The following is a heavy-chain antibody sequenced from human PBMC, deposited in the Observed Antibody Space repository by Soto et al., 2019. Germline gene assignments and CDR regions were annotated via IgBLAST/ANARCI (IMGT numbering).Heavy chain of an antibody. CDR2: IYYSGST. J-gene: IGHJ5*02. Sequence: SETLSLTCTVSGGSISSGGYYWSWIRQHPRKGLEWIGYIYYSGSTYYNPSLKSRVTISVDTSKNQFSLKLSSVTAADTAVYYCARDYGGNSGWFDXWGQGPLVTV. D-gene: IGHD4-17*01. CDR1: GGSISSGGYY. V-gene: IGHV4-31*03. CDR3: ARDYGGNSGWFDX.